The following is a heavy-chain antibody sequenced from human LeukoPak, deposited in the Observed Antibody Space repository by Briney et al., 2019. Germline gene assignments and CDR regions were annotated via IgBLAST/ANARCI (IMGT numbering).Heavy chain of an antibody. D-gene: IGHD1-26*01. J-gene: IGHJ4*02. CDR3: AKWLWIPPPLSPLPGYSVSYYGFDY. V-gene: IGHV3-23*01. Sequence: GGSLRLSCAASGFTFSSYAMSWVRQAPGKGLEWVSAISGSGGSTYYADSVKGRFTISRDNSKNTLYLQMNSLRAEDTAVYYCAKWLWIPPPLSPLPGYSVSYYGFDYWGQGTLVTVSS. CDR1: GFTFSSYA. CDR2: ISGSGGST.